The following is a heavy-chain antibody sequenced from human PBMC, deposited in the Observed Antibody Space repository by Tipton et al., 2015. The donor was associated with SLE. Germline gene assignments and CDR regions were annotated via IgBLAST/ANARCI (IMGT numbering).Heavy chain of an antibody. Sequence: GLVKPSETLSLSCDVSGFSIRSGYYWGWIRQSPGKGLEWIGSISHSGNTYYNPSLQSRVSMSVDTSKNQVLVRLNSVTAADTAVYYCARHDYDDNGYYMHYFDYWGQGTLVTVSS. J-gene: IGHJ4*02. CDR1: GFSIRSGYY. D-gene: IGHD3-22*01. CDR2: ISHSGNT. V-gene: IGHV4-38-2*01. CDR3: ARHDYDDNGYYMHYFDY.